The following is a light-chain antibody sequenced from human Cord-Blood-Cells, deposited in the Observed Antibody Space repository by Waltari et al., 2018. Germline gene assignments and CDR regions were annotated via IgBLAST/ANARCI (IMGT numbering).Light chain of an antibody. V-gene: IGLV2-14*01. CDR1: SSDVGGYNY. J-gene: IGLJ3*02. CDR3: SSYTSSSTLV. Sequence: QSALTQPASVSGSPGQSITISCTGTSSDVGGYNYVSWYQQQPGKAHKLMIYDVSKRPSGVSNRFSGSKSGNTASLTISGLQAEDEADYYCSSYTSSSTLVFGGGTKLTVL. CDR2: DVS.